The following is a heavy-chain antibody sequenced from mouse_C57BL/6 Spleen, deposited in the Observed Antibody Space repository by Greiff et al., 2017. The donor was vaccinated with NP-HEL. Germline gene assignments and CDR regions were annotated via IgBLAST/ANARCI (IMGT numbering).Heavy chain of an antibody. Sequence: QVQLKQSGAELVKPGASVKMSCKASGYTFTTYPIEWMKQNHGKSLEWIGNFHPYNDDTKYNEKFKGKATLTVEKSSSTVYLELSRLTSDDSAVYYCARGIYYYGSSYYFDYWGKGTTLTVSS. V-gene: IGHV1-47*01. CDR2: FHPYNDDT. CDR1: GYTFTTYP. J-gene: IGHJ2*01. D-gene: IGHD1-1*01. CDR3: ARGIYYYGSSYYFDY.